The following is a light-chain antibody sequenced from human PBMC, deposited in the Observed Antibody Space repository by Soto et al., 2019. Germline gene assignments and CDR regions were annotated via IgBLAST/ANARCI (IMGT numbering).Light chain of an antibody. CDR1: SSDVGSYNL. J-gene: IGLJ3*02. Sequence: QSVLTQPASXXXXPGQSITISCTGTSSDVGSYNLVSWYQQHPGKAPKLMIYEGSKRPSGVSNRFSGSKSGNTASLTISGLQAEDEADYYCCSYAGSSTFVFGGGTKLTVL. CDR2: EGS. V-gene: IGLV2-23*03. CDR3: CSYAGSSTFV.